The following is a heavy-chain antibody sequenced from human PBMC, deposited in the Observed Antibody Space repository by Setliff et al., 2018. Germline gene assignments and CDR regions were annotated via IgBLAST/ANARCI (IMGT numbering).Heavy chain of an antibody. D-gene: IGHD7-27*01. CDR3: ARGSTGAYGP. J-gene: IGHJ5*02. Sequence: SETLSLTCTVSGASISSHYWSWIRQAPGKGLQWIAYVHYNGETNYNPSLKSRVLISVDTSKNQLSLRVTSVTAADTAVYYCARGSTGAYGPWGQGTLVTAPQ. V-gene: IGHV4-59*11. CDR1: GASISSHY. CDR2: VHYNGET.